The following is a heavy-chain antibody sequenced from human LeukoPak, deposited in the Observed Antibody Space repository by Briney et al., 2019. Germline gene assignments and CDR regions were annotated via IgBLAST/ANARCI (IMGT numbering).Heavy chain of an antibody. J-gene: IGHJ4*02. V-gene: IGHV1-69*13. CDR1: GGTFSSYA. CDR3: ARDSNGGGVGATTPLDY. D-gene: IGHD1-26*01. Sequence: SVKVSCKASGGTFSSYAISWVRQAPGQGLEWMGGIIPIFGTANYAQKFQGRVTITADESTSTAYMELSSLRSEDTAVYYCARDSNGGGVGATTPLDYWGQGTLVTVSS. CDR2: IIPIFGTA.